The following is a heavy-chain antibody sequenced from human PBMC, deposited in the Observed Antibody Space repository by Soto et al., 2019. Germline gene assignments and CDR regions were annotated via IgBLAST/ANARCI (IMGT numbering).Heavy chain of an antibody. Sequence: PLEILSLTCTVSGGSIISGGYYWSWIRQHPGKGLEWIGYIYYSGSTYYNPSLRSRVTISVDTSKNQFSLKLSSVTAADTAVYYCARERVMWFGELFGWFDPWGQGTLVTVSS. CDR1: GGSIISGGYY. CDR2: IYYSGST. D-gene: IGHD3-10*01. J-gene: IGHJ5*02. V-gene: IGHV4-31*03. CDR3: ARERVMWFGELFGWFDP.